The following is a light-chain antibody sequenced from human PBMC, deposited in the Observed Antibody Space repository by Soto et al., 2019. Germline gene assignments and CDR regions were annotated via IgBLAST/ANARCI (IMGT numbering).Light chain of an antibody. J-gene: IGKJ2*01. CDR1: QSVSSTF. CDR2: GAS. CDR3: QQYGSSPLMYT. Sequence: ENVLTQSPGTLSLSPGERATLSCRASQSVSSTFLAWYQHKPGQAPRLLIYGASSRATGIPDRFSGSGSGIDFTLTISRLEPEDFAVYYCQQYGSSPLMYTFGQGTKLEIK. V-gene: IGKV3-20*01.